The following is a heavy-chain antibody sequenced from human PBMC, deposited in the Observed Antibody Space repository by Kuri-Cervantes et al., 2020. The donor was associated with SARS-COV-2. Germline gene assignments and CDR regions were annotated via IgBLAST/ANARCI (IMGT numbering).Heavy chain of an antibody. V-gene: IGHV1-69*13. CDR1: GGTFSSYA. D-gene: IGHD6-6*01. CDR2: IIPIFGIA. CDR3: ARGDIAARGGEYYYYYYGMDV. Sequence: SVKVSCKASGGTFSSYAISWVRQAPGQGLEWMGGIIPIFGIANYAQKFQGRVTITADESTSTAYMELSSLRSEDTAVYYCARGDIAARGGEYYYYYYGMDVWGQGTTVTVSS. J-gene: IGHJ6*02.